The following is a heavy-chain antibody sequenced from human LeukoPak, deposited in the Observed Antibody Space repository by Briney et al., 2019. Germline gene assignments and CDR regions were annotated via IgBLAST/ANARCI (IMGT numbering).Heavy chain of an antibody. J-gene: IGHJ4*02. V-gene: IGHV1-69*06. CDR1: GGTFSSYA. CDR2: IIPIFGTA. CDR3: ASRHDSSGYYYVRPPFDY. Sequence: SVKVSCKASGGTFSSYAISWVRQAPGQGLEWMGGIIPIFGTANYAQKFQGRVTITADKSTSTAYMELSSLRSEDTAVYYCASRHDSSGYYYVRPPFDYWGQGTLVTVSS. D-gene: IGHD3-22*01.